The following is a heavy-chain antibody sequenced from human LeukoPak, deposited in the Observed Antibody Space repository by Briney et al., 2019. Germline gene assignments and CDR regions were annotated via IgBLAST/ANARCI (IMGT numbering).Heavy chain of an antibody. D-gene: IGHD6-13*01. CDR1: GYSFTNYW. Sequence: GASLQISCKGSGYSFTNYWIGWVRQLPGEGLEWMGIIYPGDSDTTYNPPFRGQVTISADKSINTAYLQWSSLKASDTAMYYCARHLIAASTTDRSPFDIWGQGTMVTVSS. V-gene: IGHV5-51*01. J-gene: IGHJ3*02. CDR2: IYPGDSDT. CDR3: ARHLIAASTTDRSPFDI.